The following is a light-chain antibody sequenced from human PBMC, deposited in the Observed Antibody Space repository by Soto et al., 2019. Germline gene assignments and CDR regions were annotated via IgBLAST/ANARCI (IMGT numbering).Light chain of an antibody. CDR2: DVS. V-gene: IGLV2-14*03. CDR1: SSDVDAYNY. Sequence: QSAPTQPASVSGSPGQSITISCTGTSSDVDAYNYVSWYQQHPGKAPKVMIYDVSNRPSGVSYRFSGSKSGITASLTISGLQAEDEADCYCCSYTSSSTYVFGTGTKVTVL. J-gene: IGLJ1*01. CDR3: CSYTSSSTYV.